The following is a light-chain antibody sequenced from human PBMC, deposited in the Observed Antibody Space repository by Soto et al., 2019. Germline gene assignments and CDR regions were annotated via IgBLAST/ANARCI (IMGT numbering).Light chain of an antibody. CDR2: AAS. V-gene: IGKV1-39*01. CDR1: QSISSY. Sequence: DIQMTQSASSLSASLGDRVTITWRASQSISSYLNWYQQKPGKAPKLLIYAASSLQSGVPSRFSGSGYGTDFNLTISSLQPEDFATYYCQQSYSTPITFGQGTRLEIK. J-gene: IGKJ5*01. CDR3: QQSYSTPIT.